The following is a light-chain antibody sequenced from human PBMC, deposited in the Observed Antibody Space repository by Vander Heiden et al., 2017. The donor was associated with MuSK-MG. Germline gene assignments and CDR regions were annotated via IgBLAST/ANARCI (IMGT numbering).Light chain of an antibody. CDR2: GVY. Sequence: QSALTQPASVSGSPGQSITISCTGSSSDVGTYDLVSWYQQHPGKAPKLMIFGVYKRAPGVSIRFSGSKSGNPASLTIPWPQAEDEADYYCCSYAGSSTVIFGGGTKLTVL. CDR1: SSDVGTYDL. CDR3: CSYAGSSTVI. J-gene: IGLJ2*01. V-gene: IGLV2-23*02.